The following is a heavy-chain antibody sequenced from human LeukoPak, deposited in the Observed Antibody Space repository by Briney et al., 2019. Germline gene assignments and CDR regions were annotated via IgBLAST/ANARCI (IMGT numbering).Heavy chain of an antibody. J-gene: IGHJ3*02. V-gene: IGHV1-46*01. D-gene: IGHD5-18*01. CDR2: INPSGGST. CDR1: GYTFTSYY. Sequence: ASVKVSCKASGYTFTSYYMHWVRQAPGQGLEWMGIINPSGGSTSYAQKFQGRVTMTTDTSTSTAYMELRSLRSDDTAVYYCARDLRRWIRDAFDIWGQGTMVTVSS. CDR3: ARDLRRWIRDAFDI.